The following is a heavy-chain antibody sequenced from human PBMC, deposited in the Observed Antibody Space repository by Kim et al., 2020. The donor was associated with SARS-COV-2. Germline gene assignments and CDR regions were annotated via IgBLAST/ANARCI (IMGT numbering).Heavy chain of an antibody. J-gene: IGHJ5*02. CDR1: VYSFTSFW. CDR2: IFPDDSDT. D-gene: IGHD1-1*01. Sequence: GESLKISCKASVYSFTSFWIGWVRQMPGKGLEWMGTIFPDDSDTIYNPAFQGQVSLSADKSINTAYLQWSSLKASDIAIYYCARGTRNWFDPWGQWTLVTVSS. CDR3: ARGTRNWFDP. V-gene: IGHV5-51*01.